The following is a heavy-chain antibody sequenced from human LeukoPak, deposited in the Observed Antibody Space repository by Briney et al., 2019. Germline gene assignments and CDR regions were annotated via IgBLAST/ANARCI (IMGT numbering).Heavy chain of an antibody. V-gene: IGHV4-30-4*02. D-gene: IGHD5-12*01. CDR3: ASFTPGHIVATPEHHYYYYMDV. J-gene: IGHJ6*03. CDR2: IYYSGST. Sequence: KPSETLSLTCTVSGCSISSGDYYWSWIRQPPGKGLEWIGYIYYSGSTYYNPSLKSRVTISVDTSKNQFSLKLSSVTAADTAVYYCASFTPGHIVATPEHHYYYYMDVWGKGTTVTVSS. CDR1: GCSISSGDYY.